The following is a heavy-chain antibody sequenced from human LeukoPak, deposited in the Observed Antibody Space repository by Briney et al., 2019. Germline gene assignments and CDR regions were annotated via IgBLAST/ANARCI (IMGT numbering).Heavy chain of an antibody. D-gene: IGHD3-22*01. CDR2: ISSGGSAI. V-gene: IGHV3-48*03. Sequence: PGGSLRLSCAASGLIFSTYEMNWVRQAPGKGLEWISYISSGGSAIYYADSVKGRFTISRDNAKNFLYLQMNSLRAEDTAVYYCARSYSSAYYYWGQGTLVTVSS. CDR3: ARSYSSAYYY. J-gene: IGHJ4*02. CDR1: GLIFSTYE.